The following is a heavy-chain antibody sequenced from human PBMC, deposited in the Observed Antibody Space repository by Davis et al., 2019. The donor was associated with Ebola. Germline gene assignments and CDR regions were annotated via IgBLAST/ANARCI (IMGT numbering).Heavy chain of an antibody. J-gene: IGHJ4*02. V-gene: IGHV4-39*07. CDR2: IFYSGST. CDR1: GGSISDVNYY. Sequence: SETLSLTCTVSGGSISDVNYYWGWIRQSPEKGLEWIGSIFYSGSTYYNPSLKSRVTISVDTSKNQFSLKLSSVTAADTAVYYCASGYCSGGSCYVYWGQGTLVTVSS. CDR3: ASGYCSGGSCYVY. D-gene: IGHD2-15*01.